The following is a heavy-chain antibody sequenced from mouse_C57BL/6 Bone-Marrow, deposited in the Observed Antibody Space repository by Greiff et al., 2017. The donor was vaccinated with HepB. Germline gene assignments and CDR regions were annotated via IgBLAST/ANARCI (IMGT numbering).Heavy chain of an antibody. J-gene: IGHJ2*01. CDR1: GYSFTGYY. V-gene: IGHV1-43*01. D-gene: IGHD2-4*01. Sequence: VHVKQSGPELVKPGASVKISCKASGYSFTGYYMHWVKQSSEKSLEWIGEINPSTGGTSYNQKFKGKATLTVDKSSSTAYMQLKSLTSEDSAVYYCARYTMITTRSYFDYWGQGTTLTVSS. CDR3: ARYTMITTRSYFDY. CDR2: INPSTGGT.